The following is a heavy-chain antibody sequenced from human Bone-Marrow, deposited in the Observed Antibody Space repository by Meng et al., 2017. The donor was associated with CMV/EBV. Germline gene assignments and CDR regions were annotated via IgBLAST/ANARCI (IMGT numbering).Heavy chain of an antibody. V-gene: IGHV3-74*01. CDR3: AASRYSGYDLYY. Sequence: GESLKISCAASGFTFSSYWMHWVRQAPGKGLVWVSRINSDGSSTSYADSVKGRFTISRDNAKNTLYLQMNSLIAEDTAVYYCAASRYSGYDLYYWGQGTLVTVSS. J-gene: IGHJ4*02. D-gene: IGHD5-12*01. CDR1: GFTFSSYW. CDR2: INSDGSST.